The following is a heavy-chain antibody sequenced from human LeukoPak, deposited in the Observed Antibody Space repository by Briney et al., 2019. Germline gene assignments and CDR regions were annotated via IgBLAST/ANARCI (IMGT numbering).Heavy chain of an antibody. CDR2: IYSGGST. D-gene: IGHD4-17*01. CDR3: ARSPDYGDYYYYMDV. V-gene: IGHV3-66*02. CDR1: GFTVSNNY. J-gene: IGHJ6*03. Sequence: GGSLRLSCATSGFTVSNNYMSWVRQAPGKGLEWVSVIYSGGSTYYADSVKGRFTISRDNSKNTLYLQMNSLRAEDTAVYYCARSPDYGDYYYYMDVWGKGTTVTVSS.